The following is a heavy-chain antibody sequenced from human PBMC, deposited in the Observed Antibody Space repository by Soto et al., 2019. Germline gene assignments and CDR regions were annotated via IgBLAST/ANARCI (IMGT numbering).Heavy chain of an antibody. CDR1: GFTFSSYG. CDR2: ISYDGSNK. J-gene: IGHJ5*02. V-gene: IGHV3-30*18. Sequence: QVQLVESGGGVVQPGRSLRLSCSASGFTFSSYGMHWVRQAPGKGLEWVAAISYDGSNKYYADSVKGRFTISRDNSKNTLYLQMSSLRAEDTAVYHWANGLWFGESPDHWGQGTLVTVSS. CDR3: ANGLWFGESPDH. D-gene: IGHD3-10*01.